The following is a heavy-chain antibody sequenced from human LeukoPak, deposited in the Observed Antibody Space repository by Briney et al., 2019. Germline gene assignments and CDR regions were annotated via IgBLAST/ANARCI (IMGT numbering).Heavy chain of an antibody. J-gene: IGHJ4*02. D-gene: IGHD2-2*01. CDR2: INPSGGST. V-gene: IGHV1-46*01. Sequence: ASVKVSCKASGYTFTSYYMHWVRQAPGQGLEWMGIINPSGGSTSYAQKFQGRVTMTRDTSTSTVYMELSSLRSEDTAVYYCARDGGVVVVPGAFGYWGQETLVTVSS. CDR3: ARDGGVVVVPGAFGY. CDR1: GYTFTSYY.